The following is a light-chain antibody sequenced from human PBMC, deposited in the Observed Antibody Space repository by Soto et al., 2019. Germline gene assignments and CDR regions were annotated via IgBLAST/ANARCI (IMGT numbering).Light chain of an antibody. Sequence: QSALTQPASVSGSPGQSITISCTGTSSDVGGYNYVSWYQQHPGKAPKLIIYEVSNRPSGVSNRFSGSKSGNTASLTISGLQADDEADYSCHSYPRKSPGVFGTGTKLTVL. CDR2: EVS. V-gene: IGLV2-14*01. CDR3: HSYPRKSPGV. J-gene: IGLJ1*01. CDR1: SSDVGGYNY.